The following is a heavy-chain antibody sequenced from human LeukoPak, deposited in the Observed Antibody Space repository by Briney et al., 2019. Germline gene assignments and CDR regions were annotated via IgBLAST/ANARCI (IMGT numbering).Heavy chain of an antibody. Sequence: GGSLRLSCAASGFTFDDYGMSWVRQAPGKGLEWVSGINWNGGSTGYADSVKGRFTISRDNSKNTLYLQMNSLRAEDTAVYYCAKTYELELPSYYYYYYMDVWGKGTTVTVSS. CDR1: GFTFDDYG. CDR2: INWNGGST. D-gene: IGHD1-7*01. J-gene: IGHJ6*03. V-gene: IGHV3-20*04. CDR3: AKTYELELPSYYYYYYMDV.